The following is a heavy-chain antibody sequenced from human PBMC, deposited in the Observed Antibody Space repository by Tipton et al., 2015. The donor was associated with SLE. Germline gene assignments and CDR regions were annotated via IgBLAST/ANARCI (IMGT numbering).Heavy chain of an antibody. V-gene: IGHV3-74*01. Sequence: AVSGFTFSSYWMHWVRQAPGKGLVWVSRINSDGSSTSYADSVKGRFTISRDNAKNTLYLQMNSLRAEDTAVYYCARDIGIAVAGSPYGMDVWGQGTTVTVSS. CDR2: INSDGSST. D-gene: IGHD6-19*01. CDR1: GFTFSSYW. CDR3: ARDIGIAVAGSPYGMDV. J-gene: IGHJ6*02.